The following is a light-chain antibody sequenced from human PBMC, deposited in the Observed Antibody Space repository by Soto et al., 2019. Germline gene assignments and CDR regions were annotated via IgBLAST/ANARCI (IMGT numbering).Light chain of an antibody. CDR2: WAS. CDR3: QQYYSTPLA. CDR1: QSVLYSANNKNY. J-gene: IGKJ4*01. Sequence: DIVLTHSPDSLAVSVRERATTTCKASQSVLYSANNKNYLAWYQQKPGQPPKLLIYWASTRESGVPARFSGSGSGTDFTLTISSLQAEDVAVYYCQQYYSTPLAFGGGTKVDIK. V-gene: IGKV4-1*01.